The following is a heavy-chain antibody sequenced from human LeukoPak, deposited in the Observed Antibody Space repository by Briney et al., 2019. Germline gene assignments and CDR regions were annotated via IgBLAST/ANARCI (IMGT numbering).Heavy chain of an antibody. Sequence: SETLSLTCAVYGGSLSGYYWSWIRQPPGRGLEWIGEINHTGGANSNASLKSRVTISLDTSKNQFSLKLSSVTAADTAVYYCARLTWELPPGDIYSCDYMDVWGKGTTVTVSS. D-gene: IGHD1-26*01. CDR2: INHTGGA. J-gene: IGHJ6*03. V-gene: IGHV4-34*01. CDR1: GGSLSGYY. CDR3: ARLTWELPPGDIYSCDYMDV.